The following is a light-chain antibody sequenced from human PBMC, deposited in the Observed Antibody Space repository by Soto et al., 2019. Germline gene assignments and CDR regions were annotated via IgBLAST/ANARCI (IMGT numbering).Light chain of an antibody. CDR3: QQYNNWPLT. Sequence: EIVMTQSPATLSVFPGERATLSCRASQSVNSDLAWYRQKPGQAPRLLIYGASTRATGIPARFSGSGSGTEFTLTISSLQSEDFAVYYCQQYNNWPLTFGGGTKVEIK. J-gene: IGKJ4*01. CDR1: QSVNSD. V-gene: IGKV3-15*01. CDR2: GAS.